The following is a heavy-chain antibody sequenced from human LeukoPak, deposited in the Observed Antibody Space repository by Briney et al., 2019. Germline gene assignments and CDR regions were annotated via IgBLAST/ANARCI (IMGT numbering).Heavy chain of an antibody. J-gene: IGHJ4*02. Sequence: PSETLSLTCAVYGGSFSGYYWSWIRQPPGKGLEWIGSIYYSGNTYYNASLKSQVSVSIDTSKNQFSLRLTSVTAADTAVYYCARQTGSGLFILPGGQGTLVTVSS. D-gene: IGHD3/OR15-3a*01. CDR1: GGSFSGYY. CDR3: ARQTGSGLFILP. CDR2: IYYSGNT. V-gene: IGHV4-34*01.